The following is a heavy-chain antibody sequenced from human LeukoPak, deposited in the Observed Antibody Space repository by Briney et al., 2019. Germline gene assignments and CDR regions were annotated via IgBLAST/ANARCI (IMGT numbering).Heavy chain of an antibody. J-gene: IGHJ4*02. CDR2: ISSTSNYI. Sequence: GGSLRLSCAASGFTFSSYSMNWVRQAPGKGLEWVSSISSTSNYIYYADSVKGRFTISRDNAKTSLYLQMNSLRAEDTAVYYCARDQGIYNHRIIDSWGQGTLVTVSS. V-gene: IGHV3-21*01. CDR1: GFTFSSYS. CDR3: ARDQGIYNHRIIDS. D-gene: IGHD5-12*01.